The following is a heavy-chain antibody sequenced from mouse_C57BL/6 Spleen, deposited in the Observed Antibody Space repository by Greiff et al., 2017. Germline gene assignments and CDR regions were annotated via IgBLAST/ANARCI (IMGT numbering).Heavy chain of an antibody. CDR1: GYTFTDYE. J-gene: IGHJ2*01. V-gene: IGHV1-15*01. CDR2: IDPETGGT. CDR3: TRRGYYYGSSRGDY. Sequence: VQLQQSGAELVRPGASVTLSCKASGYTFTDYEMHWVKQTPVHGLEWIGAIDPETGGTAYNQKFKGKAILTADKSSSTAYMELRSLTSEDSAVYYCTRRGYYYGSSRGDYWGQGTTLTVSS. D-gene: IGHD1-1*01.